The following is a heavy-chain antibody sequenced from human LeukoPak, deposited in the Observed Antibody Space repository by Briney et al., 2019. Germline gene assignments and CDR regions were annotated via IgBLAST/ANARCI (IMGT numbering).Heavy chain of an antibody. J-gene: IGHJ5*02. Sequence: ASVKVSCKASGYTFTSYGISWVRQAPGQGLEWMGWISAYNGNTNYAQKLQGRVTMTTDTSTSTAYMELRSLRSDDTAVYSCARLYGGYVGNWFDPWGQGTLVTVSS. CDR2: ISAYNGNT. CDR1: GYTFTSYG. V-gene: IGHV1-18*01. D-gene: IGHD5-12*01. CDR3: ARLYGGYVGNWFDP.